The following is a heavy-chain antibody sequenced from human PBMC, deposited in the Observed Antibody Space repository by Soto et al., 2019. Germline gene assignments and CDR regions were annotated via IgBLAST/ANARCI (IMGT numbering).Heavy chain of an antibody. Sequence: EVQLVESGGGLVQPGGSLRLSCAASGFTFSSYYMHWVRQDPGKGLVWVSRINNDGATTNYADSVKGRFTISRDNAKNTVYLRMNSLRAEDTAVYYCVSYGSYSSGWRPWHWGQGTLVTVSS. CDR3: VSYGSYSSGWRPWH. D-gene: IGHD6-19*01. CDR2: INNDGATT. V-gene: IGHV3-74*01. CDR1: GFTFSSYY. J-gene: IGHJ4*02.